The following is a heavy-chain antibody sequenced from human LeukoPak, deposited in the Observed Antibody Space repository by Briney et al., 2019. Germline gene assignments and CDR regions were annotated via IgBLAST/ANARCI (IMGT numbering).Heavy chain of an antibody. CDR2: ISYDGSNK. Sequence: GGSLRLSCAASGFTFSSYTMHWVRQAPGKGLEWVAVISYDGSNKYYADSVKGRFTISRDNSKNTLYLQMNRLRAEDTAVYYCARASYEFNYFDYWGQGNLVTASS. J-gene: IGHJ4*02. CDR1: GFTFSSYT. V-gene: IGHV3-30-3*01. CDR3: ARASYEFNYFDY. D-gene: IGHD3-3*01.